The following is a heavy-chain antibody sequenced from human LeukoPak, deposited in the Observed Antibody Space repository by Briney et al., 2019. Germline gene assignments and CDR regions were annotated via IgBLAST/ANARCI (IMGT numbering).Heavy chain of an antibody. Sequence: GGSLRLSCAASGFTFSSYGMHWVRQAPGKGLEWVAVISYDGSNKYYADSVKGRFTISRDNSKNTLYLQMNSLRAEDTAVYYCAKDLDGSGSRWGQGTLVTVSS. J-gene: IGHJ4*02. V-gene: IGHV3-30*18. CDR3: AKDLDGSGSR. CDR1: GFTFSSYG. CDR2: ISYDGSNK. D-gene: IGHD3-10*01.